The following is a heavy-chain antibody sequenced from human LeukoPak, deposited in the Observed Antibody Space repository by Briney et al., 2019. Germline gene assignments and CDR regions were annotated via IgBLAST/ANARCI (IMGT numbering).Heavy chain of an antibody. J-gene: IGHJ4*02. D-gene: IGHD6-19*01. Sequence: PSETLSLTCTVSGGSISSSSYYWGWIRQPPGKGLEWIGSIYYSGSTYYNPSLKSRVTISVDTSKNQFSLKLSSVTAADTAVYYCARRLEYSSGWPGVDHWGQGTLVTVSS. V-gene: IGHV4-39*01. CDR1: GGSISSSSYY. CDR2: IYYSGST. CDR3: ARRLEYSSGWPGVDH.